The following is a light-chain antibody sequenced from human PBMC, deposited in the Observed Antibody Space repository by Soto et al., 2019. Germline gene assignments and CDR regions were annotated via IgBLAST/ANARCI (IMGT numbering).Light chain of an antibody. CDR2: DGS. J-gene: IGLJ2*01. CDR1: SSDVGTYNL. Sequence: QPVLTQPASVSGSPGQSITISCTGISSDVGTYNLVSWYQHHPGRGPKLMIYDGSNRPSGVSTRFSGSKSGSTASLTISGLQAEDEADYYCCSFAGGATVVFGGGTKLTVL. V-gene: IGLV2-23*01. CDR3: CSFAGGATVV.